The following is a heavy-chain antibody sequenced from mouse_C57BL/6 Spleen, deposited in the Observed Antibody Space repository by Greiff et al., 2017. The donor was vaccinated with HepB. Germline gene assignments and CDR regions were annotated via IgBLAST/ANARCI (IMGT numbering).Heavy chain of an antibody. CDR3: ASFSSTMVTTADY. J-gene: IGHJ2*01. D-gene: IGHD2-2*01. CDR2: IHPNSGST. CDR1: GYTFTSYW. Sequence: VQLQQPGAELVKPGASVKLSCKASGYTFTSYWMHWVKQRPGQGLEWIGMIHPNSGSTNYNEKFKSKATLTVDKSASTAYMQLSSLTSEDAAVYYCASFSSTMVTTADYWGQGTTLTVSS. V-gene: IGHV1-64*01.